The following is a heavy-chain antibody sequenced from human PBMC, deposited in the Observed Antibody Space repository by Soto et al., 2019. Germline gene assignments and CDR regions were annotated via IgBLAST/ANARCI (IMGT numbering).Heavy chain of an antibody. Sequence: SETLSLTCTVSGGSISSSSYYWGWIRQPPGKGLEWIGEIYHSGSTNYNPSLKSRVTISVDKSKNQFSLKLSSVTAADTAVYYCARAPVVPADGGPYYYYYMDVWGKGTTVTVSS. CDR3: ARAPVVPADGGPYYYYYMDV. D-gene: IGHD2-2*01. CDR1: GGSISSSSYY. V-gene: IGHV4-39*07. J-gene: IGHJ6*03. CDR2: IYHSGST.